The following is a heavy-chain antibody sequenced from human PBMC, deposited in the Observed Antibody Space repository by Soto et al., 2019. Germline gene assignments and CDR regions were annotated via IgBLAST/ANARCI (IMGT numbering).Heavy chain of an antibody. CDR3: ARGGYCSGGSCKNWFDP. V-gene: IGHV4-34*01. Sequence: QVQLQQWGAGLLKPSETLSLTCAVYGGSFSGYYWSWIRQPPGKGLEWIGEINHRGSTNYNPSLKSRVTISVDTSKNQFSLKLSSVTAADTAVYYCARGGYCSGGSCKNWFDPWGQGTLVTVSS. CDR1: GGSFSGYY. CDR2: INHRGST. J-gene: IGHJ5*02. D-gene: IGHD2-15*01.